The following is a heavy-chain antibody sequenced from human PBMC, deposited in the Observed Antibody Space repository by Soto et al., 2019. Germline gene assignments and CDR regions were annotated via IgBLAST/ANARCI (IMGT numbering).Heavy chain of an antibody. CDR3: ARRIGSGSILPQFIQVKYYYYGMDV. D-gene: IGHD3-3*01. V-gene: IGHV4-34*01. Sequence: SETRSLTCAVYGGSFSGYYWSWIRQPPGKGLEWIGEINHSGSTNYNPSLKSRVTISVDTSKNQFSLKLSSVTAADTAVYYCARRIGSGSILPQFIQVKYYYYGMDVWGQGTTVTVSS. J-gene: IGHJ6*02. CDR2: INHSGST. CDR1: GGSFSGYY.